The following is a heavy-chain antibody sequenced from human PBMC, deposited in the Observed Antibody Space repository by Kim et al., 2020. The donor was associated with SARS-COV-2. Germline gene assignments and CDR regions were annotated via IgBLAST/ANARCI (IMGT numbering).Heavy chain of an antibody. Sequence: GGSLRLSCAASGFTFSSYWMSWVRQAPGKGLEWVANIKQDGSEKYYVDSVKGRFTISRDNAKNSLYLQMNSLRAEDTAVYYCARGQWKWLRFGGWFDPWGQGTLVTVSS. CDR1: GFTFSSYW. D-gene: IGHD5-12*01. V-gene: IGHV3-7*05. J-gene: IGHJ5*02. CDR3: ARGQWKWLRFGGWFDP. CDR2: IKQDGSEK.